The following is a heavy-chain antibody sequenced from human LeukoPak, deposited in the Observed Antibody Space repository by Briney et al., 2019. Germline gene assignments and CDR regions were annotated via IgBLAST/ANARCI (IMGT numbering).Heavy chain of an antibody. J-gene: IGHJ6*02. CDR2: ISWNSGSI. CDR3: AKDSQAGLTDNYGMDV. D-gene: IGHD3-9*01. V-gene: IGHV3-9*01. CDR1: GFTFDDYA. Sequence: GGSLRLSCAASGFTFDDYAMHWVRQAPGKGLEWVSGISWNSGSIGYADSVKGRFNISRDNAKNSLYLQMNRLRAEDTALYYCAKDSQAGLTDNYGMDVWGQGTTVTVSS.